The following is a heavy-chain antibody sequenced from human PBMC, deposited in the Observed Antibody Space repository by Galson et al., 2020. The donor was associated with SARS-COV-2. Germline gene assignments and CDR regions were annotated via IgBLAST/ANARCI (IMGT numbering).Heavy chain of an antibody. Sequence: GGSLSLSCAASGFTFSNYGIHWVRQAPGKGLEWMAFIRYDGTNKYYADSVKGRFTIARDNSKNTLYLQMNSLRTEDTAVYYCAKELVAMITFGGFNYWGQGTLVTVSS. CDR1: GFTFSNYG. V-gene: IGHV3-30*02. CDR3: AKELVAMITFGGFNY. D-gene: IGHD3-16*01. J-gene: IGHJ4*02. CDR2: IRYDGTNK.